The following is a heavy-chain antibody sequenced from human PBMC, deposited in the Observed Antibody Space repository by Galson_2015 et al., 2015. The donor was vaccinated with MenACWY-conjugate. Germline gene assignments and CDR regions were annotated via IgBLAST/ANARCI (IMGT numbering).Heavy chain of an antibody. CDR2: ITGGKGNT. CDR1: GYTFISYD. V-gene: IGHV1-3*01. D-gene: IGHD2-2*01. J-gene: IGHJ4*02. CDR3: AVYCSSTRCYGASGGY. Sequence: SVKVSCKASGYTFISYDMHWVRQAPGQRLEWMGWITGGKGNTEYSQKFQGRVTITRDTSASTAYMELSSLRSEDTAVYYCAVYCSSTRCYGASGGYWGQGTLVTVSS.